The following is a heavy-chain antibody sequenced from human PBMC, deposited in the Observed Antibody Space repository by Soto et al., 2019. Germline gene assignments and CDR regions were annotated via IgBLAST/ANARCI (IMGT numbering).Heavy chain of an antibody. Sequence: PSETLSLTCTVSGGSISSSSYYWGWIRQPPGKGLEWIGSIYYSGSTYYNPSLKSRVTISVDTSKNQFSLKLSSVTAADTAVYYCARRCGGDCYPYGMDVWGQGTTVTVSS. V-gene: IGHV4-39*01. CDR2: IYYSGST. J-gene: IGHJ6*02. D-gene: IGHD2-21*01. CDR1: GGSISSSSYY. CDR3: ARRCGGDCYPYGMDV.